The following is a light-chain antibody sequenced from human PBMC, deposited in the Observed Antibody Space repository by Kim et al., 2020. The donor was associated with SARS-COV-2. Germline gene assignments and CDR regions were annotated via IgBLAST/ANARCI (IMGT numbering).Light chain of an antibody. J-gene: IGLJ3*02. V-gene: IGLV10-54*04. CDR3: SAWDSSLNVWV. Sequence: TATLTSTGNNNNVGNQGAAWLQQHQRHPPKLLSYRNNNRPSGISERFSASRSGDTASLTITGLQPEDETDYYCSAWDSSLNVWVFGGGTQLTVL. CDR1: NNNVGNQG. CDR2: RNN.